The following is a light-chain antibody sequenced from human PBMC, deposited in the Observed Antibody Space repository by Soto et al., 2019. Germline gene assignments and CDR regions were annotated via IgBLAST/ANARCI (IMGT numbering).Light chain of an antibody. CDR2: GAS. Sequence: IVLTQSPGTLSLSPGDRATLSCRASQRVSARYLAWYHQKHGQAPSLRIFGASDRATGIPDRFSGSGSGPDFTLTIHRLEPEPFAMYYCQQYSDSPPTFGQGTKVDIK. CDR1: QRVSARY. CDR3: QQYSDSPPT. V-gene: IGKV3-20*01. J-gene: IGKJ1*01.